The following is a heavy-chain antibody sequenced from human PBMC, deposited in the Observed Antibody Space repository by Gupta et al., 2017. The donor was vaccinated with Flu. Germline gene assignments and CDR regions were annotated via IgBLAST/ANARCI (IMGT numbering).Heavy chain of an antibody. J-gene: IGHJ6*02. D-gene: IGHD5-24*01. Sequence: QEQVVDSGGGVVQPGRSLRLSCAASGFSFSNYGVHWVRQAPGKGLEWVAVISYDGSNKYYADSVKGRFTISRDNSKNTLYLQMNSLGTEDTAVYHCAKDWKWNYNNYGMNVWGQGTTVTVSS. CDR2: ISYDGSNK. CDR1: GFSFSNYG. V-gene: IGHV3-30*18. CDR3: AKDWKWNYNNYGMNV.